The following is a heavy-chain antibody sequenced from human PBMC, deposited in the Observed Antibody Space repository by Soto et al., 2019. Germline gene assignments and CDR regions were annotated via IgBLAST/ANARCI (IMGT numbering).Heavy chain of an antibody. CDR2: IIPIFGTA. D-gene: IGHD1-1*01. V-gene: IGHV1-69*13. J-gene: IGHJ4*02. CDR3: AREVEKGNSPFDY. Sequence: SVKVSCKASGGTFSSYAISWVRQAPGQGLEWMGGIIPIFGTANYAQKFQGRVTITADESTSTAYMELSSLRSEDTAVYYCAREVEKGNSPFDYWGQGTLVTVSS. CDR1: GGTFSSYA.